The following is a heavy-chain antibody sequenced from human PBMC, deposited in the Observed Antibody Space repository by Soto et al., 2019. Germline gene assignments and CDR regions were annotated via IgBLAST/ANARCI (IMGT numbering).Heavy chain of an antibody. V-gene: IGHV4-4*07. D-gene: IGHD3-10*01. J-gene: IGHJ5*02. CDR1: GDSINSYY. CDR2: ISTSGST. Sequence: SETLSLTCTVSGDSINSYYWNWIRQPAGPGLERIGRISTSGSTKYNPSLKSRVTMPIDTSKNQFYLKLSSVTAADTAVYYCARGITMVRATPQGFDPWGQGTLVTVSS. CDR3: ARGITMVRATPQGFDP.